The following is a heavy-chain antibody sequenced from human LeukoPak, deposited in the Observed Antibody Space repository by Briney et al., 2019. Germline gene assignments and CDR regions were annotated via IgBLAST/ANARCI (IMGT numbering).Heavy chain of an antibody. CDR2: IYSGGST. CDR1: EFSVGSNY. Sequence: GGSLRLSCAASEFSVGSNYMTWVRQAPGKGLEWVSLIYSGGSTYYADSVKGRFTISRDNSKNTLYLQMNSLRAEDTAVYYCARGGGGDEKIHNWFDPWGQGTLVTVSS. V-gene: IGHV3-66*01. CDR3: ARGGGGDEKIHNWFDP. D-gene: IGHD2-21*02. J-gene: IGHJ5*02.